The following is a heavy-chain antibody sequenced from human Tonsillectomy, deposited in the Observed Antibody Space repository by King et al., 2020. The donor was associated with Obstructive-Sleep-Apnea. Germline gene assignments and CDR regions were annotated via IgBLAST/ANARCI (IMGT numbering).Heavy chain of an antibody. CDR2: IKSKTDGGTT. V-gene: IGHV3-15*01. Sequence: VQLVESGGGLVKPGGSLRLSCAASGFTFSNAWMSWVRQAPGKGLEWVGRIKSKTDGGTTDYAAPVKGRFTISRDDSKNTLYLQMDSLKTEDTALYYCTTSREYDAFDIWGQGTMVTVSS. J-gene: IGHJ3*02. D-gene: IGHD3-10*01. CDR1: GFTFSNAW. CDR3: TTSREYDAFDI.